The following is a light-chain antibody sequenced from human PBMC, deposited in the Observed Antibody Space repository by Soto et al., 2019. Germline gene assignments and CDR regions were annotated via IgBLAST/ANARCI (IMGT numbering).Light chain of an antibody. CDR3: SSYTSSSTRV. Sequence: QSALTQPASVSGSLGHSITISCTGTSSDVGGYNYVSWYQQHPGKAPKLMIYDVSNRPSGVSNRFSGSKSGNTASLTISGLQAEDEADYYCSSYTSSSTRVFGTGTKLTVL. CDR1: SSDVGGYNY. CDR2: DVS. V-gene: IGLV2-14*01. J-gene: IGLJ1*01.